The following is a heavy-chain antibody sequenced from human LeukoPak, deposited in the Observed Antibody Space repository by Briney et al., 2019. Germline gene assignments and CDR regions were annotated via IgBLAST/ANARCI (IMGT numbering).Heavy chain of an antibody. Sequence: GSSVKVSCKASGGTFSSYAISWVRQAPGQGLEWMGRIIPILGIANYAQKFQGRVTITADKSTSTAYMELRSLRSDDTAVYYCARVGIAARPNYYYYGMDVWGQGTTVTVSS. CDR3: ARVGIAARPNYYYYGMDV. CDR2: IIPILGIA. D-gene: IGHD6-6*01. J-gene: IGHJ6*02. V-gene: IGHV1-69*04. CDR1: GGTFSSYA.